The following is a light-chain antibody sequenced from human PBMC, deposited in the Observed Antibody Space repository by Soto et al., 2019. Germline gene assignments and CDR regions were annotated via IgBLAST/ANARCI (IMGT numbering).Light chain of an antibody. CDR3: AAWDDRLNGYV. CDR2: SND. CDR1: SSNIESNT. J-gene: IGLJ1*01. V-gene: IGLV1-44*01. Sequence: QPVLTQPPSASGTPGQRVTISCSGSSSNIESNTVTWYQQLPGTAPKLVIYSNDHRPSGVPDRFSGSTSGTSASLAIRGLQSEDEGDYYCAAWDDRLNGYVFGGGTKLTVL.